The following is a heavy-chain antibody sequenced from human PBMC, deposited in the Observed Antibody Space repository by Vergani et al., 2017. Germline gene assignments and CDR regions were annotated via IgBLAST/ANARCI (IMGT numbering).Heavy chain of an antibody. CDR2: ISSSSSSI. Sequence: EVQLVESGGGLVKPGGSLRLSCAASGFTSSSYSMNWVRQAPGKGLEWVSSISSSSSSIYYADSVKGRFTMSRDNAKNSLYLQMNSLRAEDTAVYYCARDIQLFIARYYYYYMDVWGKGTTVTVSS. D-gene: IGHD2-21*01. CDR1: GFTSSSYS. V-gene: IGHV3-21*01. J-gene: IGHJ6*03. CDR3: ARDIQLFIARYYYYYMDV.